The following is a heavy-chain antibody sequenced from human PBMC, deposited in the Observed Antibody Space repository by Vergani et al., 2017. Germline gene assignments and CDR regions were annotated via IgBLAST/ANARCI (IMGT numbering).Heavy chain of an antibody. V-gene: IGHV1-8*03. D-gene: IGHD5-12*01. J-gene: IGHJ4*02. CDR1: GYTFTSYQ. CDR3: AGVGLSGYDWFDY. Sequence: QVQLVQSGSKVKRPGASVKVSCKASGYTFTSYQVGWVRLAPGQGLQWMGWMNPANGDTGSAQKFQGRVTITTDTSMTTVCLELHSLTSADTAVYFCAGVGLSGYDWFDYWGQGTRVTVSS. CDR2: MNPANGDT.